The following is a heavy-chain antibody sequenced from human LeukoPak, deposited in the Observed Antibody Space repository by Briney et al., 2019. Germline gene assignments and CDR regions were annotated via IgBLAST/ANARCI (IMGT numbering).Heavy chain of an antibody. V-gene: IGHV3-23*01. CDR2: ISPSGGST. CDR3: AKSARDGYSHAY. Sequence: GGSLRLSCSASGFPFSSYAMHWVRQAPGKGLEWVSAISPSGGSTYYVDSVKGRFTISRDNSKNTLYLQMNSLRADDTAVYYCAKSARDGYSHAYWGQGTLVTVLS. J-gene: IGHJ4*02. D-gene: IGHD5-18*01. CDR1: GFPFSSYA.